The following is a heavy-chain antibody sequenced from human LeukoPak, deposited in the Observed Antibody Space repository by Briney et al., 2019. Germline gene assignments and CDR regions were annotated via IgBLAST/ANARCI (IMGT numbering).Heavy chain of an antibody. CDR3: ARLGYSGYDLHY. J-gene: IGHJ4*02. CDR2: ISTSGTT. Sequence: PSETLSLTCTVSGGSISSSSYYWSWIRQPAGKGLEWIGRISTSGTTIYNPSLKSRVTMSVDTSKNQFSLKLSSVTAADTAVYYCARLGYSGYDLHYWGQGTLLTVSS. V-gene: IGHV4-61*02. CDR1: GGSISSSSYY. D-gene: IGHD5-12*01.